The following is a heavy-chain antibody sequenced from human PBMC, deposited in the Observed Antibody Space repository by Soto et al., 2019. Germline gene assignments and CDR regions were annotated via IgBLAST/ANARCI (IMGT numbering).Heavy chain of an antibody. CDR1: GFTFSSYS. J-gene: IGHJ6*02. CDR3: ARVSHYYGSGSYYYYYGMDV. D-gene: IGHD3-10*01. Sequence: GGSLRLSCAASGFTFSSYSMNWVRQAPGKGLEWVSYISSSSSTIYYADSVKGRFIICRDNAKNSLYLQMNSLRAEDTAAYYCARVSHYYGSGSYYYYYGMDVWGQGTTVTVSS. V-gene: IGHV3-48*04. CDR2: ISSSSSTI.